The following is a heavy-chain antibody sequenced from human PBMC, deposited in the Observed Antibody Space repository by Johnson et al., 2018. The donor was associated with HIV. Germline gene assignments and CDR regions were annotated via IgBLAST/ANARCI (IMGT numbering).Heavy chain of an antibody. CDR2: ISFDGANT. CDR1: EFIFSSYA. Sequence: QVQLVESGGGVVQPGGSLRLSCAASEFIFSSYAMHWVRQAPGKGLEWVAVISFDGANTYYADSVKGRFTISRDNSNNTLYLQMNSLRAEDTAVYYCARDKGIAVADAFDIWGQGTMVTVSS. CDR3: ARDKGIAVADAFDI. D-gene: IGHD6-19*01. J-gene: IGHJ3*02. V-gene: IGHV3-30*04.